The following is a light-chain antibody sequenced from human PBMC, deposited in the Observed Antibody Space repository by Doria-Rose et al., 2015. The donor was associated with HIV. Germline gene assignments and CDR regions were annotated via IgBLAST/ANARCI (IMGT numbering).Light chain of an antibody. CDR3: NSRDSSGNHRNV. Sequence: VVTQEPAVSVALGQPVRITCRGDSLRSYYASWYQQKPGQAPVLVIYGKNNRPSGIPDRFSGSSSGNTASLTITGAQAEDEADYYCNSRDSSGNHRNVFGTGTKVTVL. CDR2: GKN. J-gene: IGLJ1*01. V-gene: IGLV3-19*01. CDR1: SLRSYY.